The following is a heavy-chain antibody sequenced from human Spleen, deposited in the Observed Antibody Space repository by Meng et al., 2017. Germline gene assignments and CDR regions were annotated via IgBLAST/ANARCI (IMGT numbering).Heavy chain of an antibody. CDR2: ISSSSSYI. CDR1: GFTFSNYS. V-gene: IGHV3-21*01. Sequence: GESLKISCAASGFTFSNYSMNWVRQAPGKGLEWVSSISSSSSYIYYADSVKGRFTISRDNAKNSLYLQMNSLRAEDTAVYYCARDGPHFDVDYWGQGNQVT. CDR3: ARDGPHFDVDY. J-gene: IGHJ4*02.